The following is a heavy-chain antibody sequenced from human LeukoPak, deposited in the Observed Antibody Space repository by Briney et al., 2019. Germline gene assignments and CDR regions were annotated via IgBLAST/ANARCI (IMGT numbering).Heavy chain of an antibody. J-gene: IGHJ4*02. CDR2: ISWNSGSI. Sequence: PGGSLRLSCAASGFTFDDYAMHWVRQAPGKGLEWVSGISWNSGSIGYADSVKGRFTISRDNAKNSLYLQMNSLRAEDTALYYCAKDRGGWSLYYFDYWGQGTLVTVSS. D-gene: IGHD6-19*01. CDR1: GFTFDDYA. V-gene: IGHV3-9*01. CDR3: AKDRGGWSLYYFDY.